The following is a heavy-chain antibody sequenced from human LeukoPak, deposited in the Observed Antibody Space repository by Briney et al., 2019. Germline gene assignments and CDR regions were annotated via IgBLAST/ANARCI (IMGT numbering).Heavy chain of an antibody. Sequence: SETLSLTCTVSGGSISSYYWSWIRQPPGKGLEWIGYIYYSGSTNYNPSLKSRVTISVDTSKNQFSLKLSSVTAADTAVYYCARDPRLRTERMSGYDKAFYFDYWGQGTLVTVSS. J-gene: IGHJ4*02. CDR3: ARDPRLRTERMSGYDKAFYFDY. V-gene: IGHV4-59*01. CDR1: GGSISSYY. CDR2: IYYSGST. D-gene: IGHD5-12*01.